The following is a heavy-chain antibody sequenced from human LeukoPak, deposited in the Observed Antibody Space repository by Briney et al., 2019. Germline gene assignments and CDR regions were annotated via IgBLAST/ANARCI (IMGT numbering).Heavy chain of an antibody. V-gene: IGHV3-30*02. CDR3: AKISAAGIYYYMDV. CDR1: RFTFKDYD. J-gene: IGHJ6*03. CDR2: IRFDGSNE. Sequence: GGSLRLSCAASRFTFKDYDMYWVRQAPGKGLEWVAFIRFDGSNEYYTESVRGRFSISRDNSKNTVFLEMHSLRVEDTAVYYCAKISAAGIYYYMDVWGKGTTVTVSS. D-gene: IGHD1-1*01.